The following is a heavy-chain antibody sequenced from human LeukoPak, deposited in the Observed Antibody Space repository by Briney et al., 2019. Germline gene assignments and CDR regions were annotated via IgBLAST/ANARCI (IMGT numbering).Heavy chain of an antibody. CDR3: ARVDSGYDLGFDP. Sequence: GASVTVSFTASGGTFSIYAISWVRQAPGQGLEWMVGIISICGRANYAQKFQGRVTITADKSTSTAYMELSSLRSEDTAVYYCARVDSGYDLGFDPWGQGTLVTVSS. J-gene: IGHJ5*02. V-gene: IGHV1-69*06. CDR1: GGTFSIYA. D-gene: IGHD5-12*01. CDR2: IISICGRA.